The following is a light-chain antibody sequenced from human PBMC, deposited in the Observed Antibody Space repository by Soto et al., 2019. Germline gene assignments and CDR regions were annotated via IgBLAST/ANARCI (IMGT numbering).Light chain of an antibody. CDR3: QQYGTSPQT. Sequence: EIVLTQSPGTLSLSPGERATLSCRASQSVRSRYLVWYQQKPGQAPRLLIYGSSSRPPGIPDRVSGSGSGTEFTLTISRLEPEDFAVYYCQQYGTSPQTFGQGTKV. CDR1: QSVRSRY. V-gene: IGKV3-20*01. CDR2: GSS. J-gene: IGKJ1*01.